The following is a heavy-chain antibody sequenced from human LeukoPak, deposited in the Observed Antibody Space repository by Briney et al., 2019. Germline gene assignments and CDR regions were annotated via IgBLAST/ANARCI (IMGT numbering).Heavy chain of an antibody. CDR3: ARRPSGAIDP. CDR1: GGSISSSSYY. Sequence: SETLSLTCTVSGGSISSSSYYWGWIRQPPGKGLEWIGSIYYSGSTYYNPSHKSRVTISVDTSKNQFSLKLSSVTAADTAVYYCARRPSGAIDPWGQGTLVTVSS. D-gene: IGHD4-17*01. V-gene: IGHV4-39*01. CDR2: IYYSGST. J-gene: IGHJ5*02.